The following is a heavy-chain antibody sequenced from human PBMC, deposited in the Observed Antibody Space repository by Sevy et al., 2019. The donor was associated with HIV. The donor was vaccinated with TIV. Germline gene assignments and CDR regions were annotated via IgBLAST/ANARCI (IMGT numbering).Heavy chain of an antibody. V-gene: IGHV3-7*01. D-gene: IGHD3-16*01. CDR2: IRQDGGEI. CDR1: GFTFDTYW. Sequence: GGSLRLSCAASGFTFDTYWMQWVRQAPGKGLEWVANIRQDGGEIYYSDSVKGRFTISRDNAKESLFLQMTNLKVEDSGIYYCARRFFDVWGQEVLVTVSS. J-gene: IGHJ4*02. CDR3: ARRFFDV.